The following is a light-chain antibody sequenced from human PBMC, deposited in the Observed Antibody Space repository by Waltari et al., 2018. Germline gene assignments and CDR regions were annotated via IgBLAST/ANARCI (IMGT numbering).Light chain of an antibody. CDR3: ISYSDTNTWV. Sequence: QSALTQPASVSGSPGQSITISCTGTNSDVAIYNYVSWYQQHPGKAPQLMIYDVSKWPQGVSNRFSGSKSGNTASLTISGLQPDDEADYYCISYSDTNTWVFGGGTKVTVL. J-gene: IGLJ3*02. V-gene: IGLV2-14*03. CDR2: DVS. CDR1: NSDVAIYNY.